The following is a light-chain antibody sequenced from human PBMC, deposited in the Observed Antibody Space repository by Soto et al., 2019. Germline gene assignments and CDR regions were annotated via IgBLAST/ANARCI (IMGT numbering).Light chain of an antibody. V-gene: IGKV3-11*01. CDR2: DAY. J-gene: IGKJ5*01. Sequence: EIVLTQSPATLSLSPVERAALACRASQSVSSYLAFYQQKPGQAPRLLIYDAYNRATGIPPRFSGSGSGTDFTLTISSLEPEDSAVYYCQQRHMWPITFGQGTRLEIK. CDR3: QQRHMWPIT. CDR1: QSVSSY.